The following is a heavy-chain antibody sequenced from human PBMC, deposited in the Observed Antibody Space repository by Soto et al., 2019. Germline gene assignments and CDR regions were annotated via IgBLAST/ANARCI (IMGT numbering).Heavy chain of an antibody. J-gene: IGHJ6*02. CDR1: GYTFTSYG. Sequence: ASVKVSCNASGYTFTSYGISLVRQAPGQGLEWMGWISAYNGNTNYAQKLQGRVTMTTDTSTSTAYMELRSLRSDDTAVYYCARARKYYDFWSGYSKYYYYYGMDVWGQGTTVTVSS. CDR2: ISAYNGNT. V-gene: IGHV1-18*01. D-gene: IGHD3-3*01. CDR3: ARARKYYDFWSGYSKYYYYYGMDV.